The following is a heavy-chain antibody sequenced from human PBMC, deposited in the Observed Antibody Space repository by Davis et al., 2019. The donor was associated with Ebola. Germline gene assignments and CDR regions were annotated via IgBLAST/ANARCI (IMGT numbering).Heavy chain of an antibody. J-gene: IGHJ6*03. CDR2: IRAYNGNT. CDR1: GYTFTNYG. CDR3: ARVLVPAADSAYFYYMDV. Sequence: ASVKVSCKASGYTFTNYGFSWVRQAPGQGLEWMGWIRAYNGNTNYAQKFQGRVTMTTDTSTSTAYMELRSLRSDDTAVYYCARVLVPAADSAYFYYMDVWGKGTTVTVSS. V-gene: IGHV1-18*04. D-gene: IGHD2-2*01.